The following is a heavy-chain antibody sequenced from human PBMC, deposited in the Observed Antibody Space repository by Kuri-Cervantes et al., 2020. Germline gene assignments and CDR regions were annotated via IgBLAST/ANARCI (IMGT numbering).Heavy chain of an antibody. CDR3: AREMMGPVAGRCFDY. CDR1: GFTFSSYS. CDR2: ISSSSSYI. V-gene: IGHV3-21*01. J-gene: IGHJ4*01. D-gene: IGHD6-19*01. Sequence: LSLTCAGSGFTFSSYSMNWVRQAPGKGLEWVSSISSSSSYIYYADSVKGRFTISRDNAKNSLYLQMNSLRAEDTAVYYCAREMMGPVAGRCFDYWGQGTLVTVSS.